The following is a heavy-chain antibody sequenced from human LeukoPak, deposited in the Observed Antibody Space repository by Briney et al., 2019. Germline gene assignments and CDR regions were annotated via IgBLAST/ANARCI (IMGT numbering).Heavy chain of an antibody. CDR3: ARRGEAMDPFDY. V-gene: IGHV5-51*01. D-gene: IGHD5-18*01. Sequence: GETLKISCKDSGYSFTSYWIGWVRQMPGKGLEWMGIIYPGDSDTRYSPSFQGQVTISADKSINTAYLQWSSLKASDTAIYYCARRGEAMDPFDYWGQGTLVTVSS. J-gene: IGHJ4*02. CDR1: GYSFTSYW. CDR2: IYPGDSDT.